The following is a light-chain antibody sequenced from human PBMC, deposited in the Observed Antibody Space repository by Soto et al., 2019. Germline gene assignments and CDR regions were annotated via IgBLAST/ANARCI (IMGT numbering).Light chain of an antibody. J-gene: IGKJ5*01. CDR3: QQYNSYST. Sequence: DIQMTQSPSSLAASVGDRVTITCRASQSVSNYLNWYQQKPGKPPRLLIYAASSLQSGVPSRFSGSGSGTEFTLTISSLQPEDFATYYCQQYNSYSTFGQGTRLEIK. CDR2: AAS. V-gene: IGKV1-17*01. CDR1: QSVSNY.